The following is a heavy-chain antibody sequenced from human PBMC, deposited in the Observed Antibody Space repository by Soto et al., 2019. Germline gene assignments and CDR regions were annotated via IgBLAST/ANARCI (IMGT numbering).Heavy chain of an antibody. V-gene: IGHV3-33*03. D-gene: IGHD2-15*01. CDR2: IWYDGSNK. J-gene: IGHJ4*02. CDR3: ARGRYCSGGRCYFDY. Sequence: TQGKGLEWVADIWYDGSNKYYADSVKGRFTISRDNAKNSVYLQMNSLRAEDTAVYYCARGRYCSGGRCYFDYWGQGTPVTV.